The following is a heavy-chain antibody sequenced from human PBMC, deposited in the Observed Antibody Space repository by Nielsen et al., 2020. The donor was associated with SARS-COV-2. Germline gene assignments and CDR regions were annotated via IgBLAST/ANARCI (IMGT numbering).Heavy chain of an antibody. CDR3: AKELSTSYCSDATCLNSFDP. D-gene: IGHD2-2*01. V-gene: IGHV3-23*01. Sequence: GESLKISCAASGFTFGRHAMSWVRQAPGKGLEWVSLIGTSGGSTYYADSVKGRFSISRDNSKNTLYLQMNSLRAEDTAVYYCAKELSTSYCSDATCLNSFDPWGQGTLVTVSS. CDR1: GFTFGRHA. J-gene: IGHJ5*02. CDR2: IGTSGGST.